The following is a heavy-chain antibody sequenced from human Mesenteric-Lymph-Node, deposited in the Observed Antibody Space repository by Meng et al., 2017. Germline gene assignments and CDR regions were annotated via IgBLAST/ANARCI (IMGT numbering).Heavy chain of an antibody. V-gene: IGHV4-34*01. CDR1: GGSFSGYY. CDR3: ASHKPYSGSYFYY. D-gene: IGHD1-26*01. Sequence: ETLSLTCAVYGGSFSGYYWSWIRQPPGKGLEWIGEINHSGSTNYNPSLKSRVTISVDTSKNQFSLKLSSVTAADTAVYYCASHKPYSGSYFYYWGQGTLVTVSS. J-gene: IGHJ4*02. CDR2: INHSGST.